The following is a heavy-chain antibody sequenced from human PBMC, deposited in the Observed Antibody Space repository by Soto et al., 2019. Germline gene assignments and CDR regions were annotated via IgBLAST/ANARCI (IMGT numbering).Heavy chain of an antibody. Sequence: GGSLRLSCAASGYSFSSHWMHWVRQAPGSGLVWVSQIKGGGTSTGYAGAVKGRFTVSRDNAKNTLYLQMNSLRVEDTAVYYCARGGATISPIDYWGQGTLVTVSS. J-gene: IGHJ4*02. V-gene: IGHV3-74*01. CDR1: GYSFSSHW. D-gene: IGHD5-12*01. CDR2: IKGGGTST. CDR3: ARGGATISPIDY.